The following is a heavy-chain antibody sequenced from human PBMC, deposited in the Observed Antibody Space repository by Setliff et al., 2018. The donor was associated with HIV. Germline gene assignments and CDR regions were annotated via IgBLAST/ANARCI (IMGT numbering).Heavy chain of an antibody. CDR1: GGSISPYY. V-gene: IGHV4-59*01. D-gene: IGHD2-15*01. Sequence: SETLSLTCTVSGGSISPYYWSWIRQPPGKGLEWIAWITDSGTTNYNPSLKSRVTLSVDTSKNQFSLSLTSVTGADTAVYYCARGGASSKYLDPWGQGTLVTVSS. CDR3: ARGGASSKYLDP. CDR2: ITDSGTT. J-gene: IGHJ5*02.